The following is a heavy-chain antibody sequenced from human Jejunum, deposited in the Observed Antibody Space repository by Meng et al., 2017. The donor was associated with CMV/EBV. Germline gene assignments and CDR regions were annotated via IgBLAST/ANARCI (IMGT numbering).Heavy chain of an antibody. CDR3: AKEEGTGSTPDC. D-gene: IGHD1-26*01. J-gene: IGHJ4*02. CDR1: GFTFGCFG. V-gene: IGHV3-30*02. Sequence: ASGFTFGCFGLHWLRQAPGKGLEWVAFIRYDGSNQYYADSVKGRFTISRDNSKNTLSLHMNSLRPEDTAVFYCAKEEGTGSTPDCWGQGTLVTVSS. CDR2: IRYDGSNQ.